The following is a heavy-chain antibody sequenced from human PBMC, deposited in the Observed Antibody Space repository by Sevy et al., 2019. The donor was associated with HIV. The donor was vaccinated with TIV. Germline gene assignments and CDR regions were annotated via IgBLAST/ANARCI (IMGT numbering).Heavy chain of an antibody. D-gene: IGHD3-10*01. CDR3: ARDQGGDYSYGSGNYFVY. Sequence: SETLSLTCAVSGGSISSGDYYWNWIRQTAGKELEWIGRIDTSGNANYNPSLRRRVTISLDTSNNHFSLKMTSLTAADTAVYYCARDQGGDYSYGSGNYFVYWGQGILVTVSS. CDR2: IDTSGNA. CDR1: GGSISSGDYY. V-gene: IGHV4-61*02. J-gene: IGHJ4*02.